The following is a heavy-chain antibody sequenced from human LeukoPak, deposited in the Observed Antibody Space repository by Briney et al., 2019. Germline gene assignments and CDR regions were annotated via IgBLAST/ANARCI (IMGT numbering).Heavy chain of an antibody. D-gene: IGHD1-26*01. V-gene: IGHV1-2*02. Sequence: ASVKVSCKASGYSFTAYYMHWVRQAPGQGLEWMGWINPNSGGTNYAQKFQGRVTMTRDTSITTAYMELSRLRSDDTAVYYCARDSGIYRDGFDICGQGTMVTVSS. J-gene: IGHJ3*02. CDR2: INPNSGGT. CDR1: GYSFTAYY. CDR3: ARDSGIYRDGFDI.